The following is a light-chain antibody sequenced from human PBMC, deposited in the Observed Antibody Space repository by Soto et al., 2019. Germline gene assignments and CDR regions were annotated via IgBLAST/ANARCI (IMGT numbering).Light chain of an antibody. CDR2: KAS. V-gene: IGKV1-5*03. CDR3: QHYNSYPLT. CDR1: QSIGSW. J-gene: IGKJ4*01. Sequence: DIQMTQSPSTLSASVGDRVTITCRASQSIGSWLAWYQQKPGKAPDLLIYKASSLASGVQSRFSGSGSGTEFTLTISSLQPDDFATYYCQHYNSYPLTFGGGTKVEIK.